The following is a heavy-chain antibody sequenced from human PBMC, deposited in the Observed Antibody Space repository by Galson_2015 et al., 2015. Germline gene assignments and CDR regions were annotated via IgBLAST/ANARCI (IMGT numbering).Heavy chain of an antibody. CDR3: ARGGDTYCSSTSCYGALIDY. V-gene: IGHV1-2*04. Sequence: SVKVSCKASGYTFTGYYMHWVRQAPGQGLEWMGWINPNSGGTNYAQKFQGWVTMTRDTSISTAYMELSRLRSDDTAVYYCARGGDTYCSSTSCYGALIDYWGQGTLVTVSS. J-gene: IGHJ4*02. D-gene: IGHD2-2*01. CDR1: GYTFTGYY. CDR2: INPNSGGT.